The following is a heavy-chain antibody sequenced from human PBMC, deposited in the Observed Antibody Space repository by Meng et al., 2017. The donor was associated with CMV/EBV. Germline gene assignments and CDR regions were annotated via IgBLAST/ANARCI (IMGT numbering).Heavy chain of an antibody. D-gene: IGHD6-13*01. Sequence: QVELQEPGPGLLKPSQTLSLTCTVSGNSISSGNYYWSWVRQTPGKGLEWIGYIYYSGSTYYNPSLKSRVTISVDTSKNQFSLKLSSVTAADTAVYYCARAQYSSSCDYWGQGTLVTVSS. J-gene: IGHJ4*02. CDR3: ARAQYSSSCDY. V-gene: IGHV4-30-4*08. CDR2: IYYSGST. CDR1: GNSISSGNYY.